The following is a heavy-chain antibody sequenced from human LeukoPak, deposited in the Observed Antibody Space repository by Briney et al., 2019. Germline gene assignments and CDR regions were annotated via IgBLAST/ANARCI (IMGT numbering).Heavy chain of an antibody. CDR1: GFTFSSYA. CDR3: ARDLGQYYDTSDNWFDP. J-gene: IGHJ5*02. D-gene: IGHD3-22*01. V-gene: IGHV3-30*04. Sequence: GGSLRLSCAASGFTFSSYAMHWVRQAPGKGLEWVAVISYDGSNKYYADSVKGRFTISRDNSRNTLYLQMNSLRAEDTAVYYCARDLGQYYDTSDNWFDPWGQGTLVTVSS. CDR2: ISYDGSNK.